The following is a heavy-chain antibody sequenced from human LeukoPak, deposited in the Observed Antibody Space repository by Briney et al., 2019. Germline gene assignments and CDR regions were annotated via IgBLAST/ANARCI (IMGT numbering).Heavy chain of an antibody. CDR2: IIPIFGTA. CDR1: GYTFTSIT. J-gene: IGHJ5*02. Sequence: GASVKVSCKASGYTFTSITMNWVRQAPGQGLEWMGGIIPIFGTANYAQKFQGRVTITADESTSTAYMELSSLRSEDTAVYYCARYTGDSPNWFDPWGQGTLVTVSS. CDR3: ARYTGDSPNWFDP. V-gene: IGHV1-69*13. D-gene: IGHD2-21*02.